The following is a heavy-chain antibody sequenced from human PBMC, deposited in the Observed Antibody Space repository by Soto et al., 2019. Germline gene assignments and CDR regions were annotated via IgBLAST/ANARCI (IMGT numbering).Heavy chain of an antibody. V-gene: IGHV4-39*01. CDR3: ASASRRYCSGGSFFQYYYYFYGLDV. J-gene: IGHJ6*01. CDR2: IYDSGST. Sequence: ETLSLTCIVSGGSIRSGSYYWGWIRQPPGKGLEWIGSIYDSGSTYYNVSLKSRVTIEVDTSKSQFSLKLTSVTAEDTAVYYCASASRRYCSGGSFFQYYYYFYGLDVWGQGNPVRVYS. D-gene: IGHD2-15*01. CDR1: GGSIRSGSYY.